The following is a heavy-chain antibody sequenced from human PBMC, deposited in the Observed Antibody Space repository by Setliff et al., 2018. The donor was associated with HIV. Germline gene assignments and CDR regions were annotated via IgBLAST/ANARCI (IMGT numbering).Heavy chain of an antibody. CDR2: ISGSGGDT. CDR1: GFTFSDKS. V-gene: IGHV3-23*01. D-gene: IGHD1-1*01. J-gene: IGHJ4*02. CDR3: TKNDFGGRWD. Sequence: PGESLTISCAASGFTFSDKSMSWVRQAPGMGLEWVSTISGSGGDTYYADSAKGRFTILRDNSKNTLYLQINTLRVEDTAVYYCTKNDFGGRWDWGQGTLVTVYS.